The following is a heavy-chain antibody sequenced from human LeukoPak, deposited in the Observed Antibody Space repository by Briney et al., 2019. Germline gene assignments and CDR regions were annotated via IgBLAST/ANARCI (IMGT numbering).Heavy chain of an antibody. V-gene: IGHV3-30*18. J-gene: IGHJ3*02. CDR2: ISYDGSNK. CDR3: AKGSDYYDSRDDAFDI. Sequence: GGSLRLSCAASGLTFSSYGMHRVRQAPGKGLEWVAVISYDGSNKYYADSVKGRFTISRDNSKNTLYLQLNSLRAEDTAVYYCAKGSDYYDSRDDAFDIWGQGTMVTVFS. CDR1: GLTFSSYG. D-gene: IGHD3-22*01.